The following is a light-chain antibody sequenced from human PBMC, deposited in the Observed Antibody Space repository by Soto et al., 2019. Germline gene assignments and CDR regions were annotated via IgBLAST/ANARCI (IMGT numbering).Light chain of an antibody. Sequence: QSALTQPRSVSGSPGQSVTISCTGTSSDVGNYNYVSWYQQYPGKAPKLMIYEVSKRPSGVPDRFSGSKSGNTASLTISGLQTEDEADDYCCSYAGSFTWLFGGGTKLTVL. V-gene: IGLV2-11*01. CDR1: SSDVGNYNY. CDR2: EVS. J-gene: IGLJ3*02. CDR3: CSYAGSFTWL.